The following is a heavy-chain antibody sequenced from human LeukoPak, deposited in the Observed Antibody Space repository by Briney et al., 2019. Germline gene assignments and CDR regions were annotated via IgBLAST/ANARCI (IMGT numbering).Heavy chain of an antibody. Sequence: EASVKLSCKASGYTFTTYAIHWVRQAPGQGLEWMGWINTNTGNPTYAQGFTGRFVFSLDTSVSTAYLQISSLKAEDTAVYYCARASSGWLYYFDYWGQGTLVTVSS. J-gene: IGHJ4*02. D-gene: IGHD6-19*01. V-gene: IGHV7-4-1*02. CDR3: ARASSGWLYYFDY. CDR2: INTNTGNP. CDR1: GYTFTTYA.